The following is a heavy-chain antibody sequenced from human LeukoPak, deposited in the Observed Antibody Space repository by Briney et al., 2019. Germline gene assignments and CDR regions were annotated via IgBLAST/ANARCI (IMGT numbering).Heavy chain of an antibody. Sequence: PSETLSLTCTVSGGSISSYYWNWIRQPAGKGLEWIGRIYSSGSTNYNPSLKSRVTMSVDTSKNRFSLKLTSVTAADSAVYYCARAPSSSAYIYYYYYMDVWGKGTTATVSS. CDR1: GGSISSYY. CDR2: IYSSGST. J-gene: IGHJ6*03. V-gene: IGHV4-4*07. D-gene: IGHD3-22*01. CDR3: ARAPSSSAYIYYYYYMDV.